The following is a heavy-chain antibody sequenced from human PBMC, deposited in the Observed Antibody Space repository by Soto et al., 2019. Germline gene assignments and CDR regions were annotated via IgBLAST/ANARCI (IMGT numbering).Heavy chain of an antibody. D-gene: IGHD6-13*01. CDR2: ITPESRET. V-gene: IGHV3-11*03. CDR3: ATGQQVRVPDI. J-gene: IGHJ3*02. CDR1: DFFVGGYY. Sequence: QVHLLESGGGLVKPGGSLRLSCVGSDFFVGGYYVGWLRQAPGKGLDWISYITPESRETEYADSVKGRFTISRDNAKNSVYLQMNSLRVEDTAVYFCATGQQVRVPDIWGQGTMVTVSS.